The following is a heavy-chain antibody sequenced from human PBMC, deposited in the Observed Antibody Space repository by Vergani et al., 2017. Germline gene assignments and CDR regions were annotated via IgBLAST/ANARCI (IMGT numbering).Heavy chain of an antibody. Sequence: EVHLLESGGGLVQPGGSLRLSCEVSGFTFSSYWMSWVRQAPGKGLEWVVNIKQDGSEKYYVDSVKGRFTISRDNAKNSVYLQMNSLRAEDTAVFYCARHGGSGWSLDYWGQGTLVTVSS. V-gene: IGHV3-7*01. J-gene: IGHJ4*02. CDR1: GFTFSSYW. D-gene: IGHD6-19*01. CDR2: IKQDGSEK. CDR3: ARHGGSGWSLDY.